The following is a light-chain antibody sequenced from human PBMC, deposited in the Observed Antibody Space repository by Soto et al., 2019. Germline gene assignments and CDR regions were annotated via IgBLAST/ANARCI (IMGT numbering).Light chain of an antibody. CDR3: QQTYITPRT. J-gene: IGKJ1*01. CDR1: RDIGSD. V-gene: IGKV1-39*01. Sequence: QMTQSPSSLSASVGDRITITCRASRDIGSDLSWYQQKPGKPPNLLIFGASSLHSGVPSRFTGSGSGTDFALTITSLQPEDFATYYCQQTYITPRTFGQGTKVDIK. CDR2: GAS.